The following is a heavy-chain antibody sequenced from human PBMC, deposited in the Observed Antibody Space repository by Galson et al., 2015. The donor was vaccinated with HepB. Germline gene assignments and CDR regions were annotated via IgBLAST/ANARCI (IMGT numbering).Heavy chain of an antibody. CDR3: ARVDITIFGVVYQWFDY. CDR2: INPNSGGT. CDR1: GYTFTGYY. J-gene: IGHJ4*02. Sequence: SVKVSCKASGYTFTGYYMHWVRQAPGQGLEWMGRINPNSGGTNYAQKFQGRVTMTRDTSISTAYMELSRLRSDDTAVYYCARVDITIFGVVYQWFDYWGKGTLVTVSS. D-gene: IGHD3-3*01. V-gene: IGHV1-2*06.